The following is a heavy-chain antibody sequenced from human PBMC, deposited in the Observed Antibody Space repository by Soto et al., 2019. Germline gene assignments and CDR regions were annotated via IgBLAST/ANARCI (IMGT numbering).Heavy chain of an antibody. Sequence: EVQVVESGGGLVQPGGSLRLSYAASGFNLSSYWMHWVRQAPGKGLVWVSRINYDGSSISYADSVKGRFTISRDNAKNTLYLQLNSLRAEDTAVYYCARGTSWYVDHWGQGTLVTVSS. CDR2: INYDGSSI. J-gene: IGHJ4*02. CDR3: ARGTSWYVDH. D-gene: IGHD6-13*01. CDR1: GFNLSSYW. V-gene: IGHV3-74*01.